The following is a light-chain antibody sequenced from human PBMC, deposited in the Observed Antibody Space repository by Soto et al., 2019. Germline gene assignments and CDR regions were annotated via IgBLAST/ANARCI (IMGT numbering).Light chain of an antibody. CDR2: DAS. J-gene: IGKJ3*01. V-gene: IGKV1-33*01. Sequence: DIQMTQSPSSLSASVGDRVTITCPASQDISNYLNWYQQKPGKAPKFLIYDASNLETGVPSRFSGSGSGTDFTFTISSLQPEDIATYYCQQYDNLPIFTFGPGTKVDIK. CDR1: QDISNY. CDR3: QQYDNLPIFT.